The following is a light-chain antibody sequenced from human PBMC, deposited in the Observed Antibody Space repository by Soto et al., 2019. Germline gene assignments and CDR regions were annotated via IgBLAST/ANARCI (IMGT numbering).Light chain of an antibody. Sequence: QSALTQPRSVSRSPGQSVTISCTGTSSDVGGYNSVSWYQQHPGKAPKLIIYDVSKRPSGVPDRFSGSKSGNTASLTISGLQAEDEADYYCCSYAGSYTFVVFGGGTQLTVL. V-gene: IGLV2-11*01. CDR1: SSDVGGYNS. CDR3: CSYAGSYTFVV. CDR2: DVS. J-gene: IGLJ2*01.